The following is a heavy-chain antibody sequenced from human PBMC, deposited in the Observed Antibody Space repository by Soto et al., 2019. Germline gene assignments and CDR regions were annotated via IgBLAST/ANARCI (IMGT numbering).Heavy chain of an antibody. V-gene: IGHV5-10-1*01. CDR1: GYSFTSYW. Sequence: GESLKISCKGSGYSFTSYWISWVRRMPGKGLEWMGRIDPSDSYTNYSPSFQGHVTISADKSISTAYLQWSSLKASDTAVYYCARLKPSGYYPPRYYYGMDVWGQGTTVTVSS. CDR3: ARLKPSGYYPPRYYYGMDV. D-gene: IGHD3-22*01. J-gene: IGHJ6*02. CDR2: IDPSDSYT.